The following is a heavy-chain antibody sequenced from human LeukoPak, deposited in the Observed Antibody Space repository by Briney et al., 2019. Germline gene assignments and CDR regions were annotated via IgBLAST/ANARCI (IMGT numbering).Heavy chain of an antibody. V-gene: IGHV4-39*07. J-gene: IGHJ4*02. CDR3: AKGPRGIVVVTAFDY. Sequence: SETLSLTCTVSGGSISSSSYYWGWIRQPPGKGLEWVGSIYYSGSTYYNPSLKSRVTISVDTSKNQFSLKLSSVTAADTAVYYCAKGPRGIVVVTAFDYWGQGTLVTVSS. CDR2: IYYSGST. CDR1: GGSISSSSYY. D-gene: IGHD2-21*02.